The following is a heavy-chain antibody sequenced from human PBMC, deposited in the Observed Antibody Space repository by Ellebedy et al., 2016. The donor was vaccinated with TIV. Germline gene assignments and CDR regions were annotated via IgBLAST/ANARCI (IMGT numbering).Heavy chain of an antibody. CDR1: GFTFSSYA. CDR3: AKDGLEFGELFDY. J-gene: IGHJ4*02. Sequence: GESLKISCAASGFTFSSYAMSWVRQAPGKGLEWVANIKQDGSEKYYVDSVKGRFTISRDNAKNSLYLQMNSLRTEDTALYYCAKDGLEFGELFDYWGQGTLVTVSS. D-gene: IGHD3-10*01. V-gene: IGHV3-7*03. CDR2: IKQDGSEK.